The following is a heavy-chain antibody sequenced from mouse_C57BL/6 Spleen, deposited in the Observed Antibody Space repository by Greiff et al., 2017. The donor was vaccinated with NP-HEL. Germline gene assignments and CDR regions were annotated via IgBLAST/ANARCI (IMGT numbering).Heavy chain of an antibody. Sequence: EVQLQQSGPELVKPGASVKMSCKASGYTFTDYNMHWVKQSHGKSLEWIGFINPNNGGTSYNQKFKGKATLTVNKSSSTAYMELRSLTSEDSAVYYCARGYYGSSYEGFDYWGQGTTLTVSS. J-gene: IGHJ2*01. CDR2: INPNNGGT. D-gene: IGHD1-1*01. V-gene: IGHV1-22*01. CDR1: GYTFTDYN. CDR3: ARGYYGSSYEGFDY.